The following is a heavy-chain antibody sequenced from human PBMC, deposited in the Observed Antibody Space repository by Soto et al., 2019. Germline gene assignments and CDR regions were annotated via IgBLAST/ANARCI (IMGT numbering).Heavy chain of an antibody. D-gene: IGHD3-10*01. Sequence: EVQLVESGGGLVQPGRSLRLSCAASGFTFDDYAMHWVRQAPGKGLEWVSGISWNSGSIGYADSVKGRFTISRDNAKNSLYLQMNSLRAEDTALYYCAKADRRWFGELLQGGAFDIWGQGTMVTVSS. V-gene: IGHV3-9*01. J-gene: IGHJ3*02. CDR3: AKADRRWFGELLQGGAFDI. CDR1: GFTFDDYA. CDR2: ISWNSGSI.